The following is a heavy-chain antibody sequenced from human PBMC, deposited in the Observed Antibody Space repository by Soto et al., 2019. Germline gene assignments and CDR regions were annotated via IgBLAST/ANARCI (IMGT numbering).Heavy chain of an antibody. D-gene: IGHD6-13*01. CDR3: ARDLGAGLYSSSWYFDY. J-gene: IGHJ4*02. CDR1: GYTFTSYY. V-gene: IGHV1-46*01. CDR2: INPSGGST. Sequence: ASVKVSCKASGYTFTSYYMHWVRQAPGQGLEWMGIINPSGGSTSYAQKFQGRVTMTRDTSTSIVYMELSSLRSEDTAVYYCARDLGAGLYSSSWYFDYWGQGTLVTVSS.